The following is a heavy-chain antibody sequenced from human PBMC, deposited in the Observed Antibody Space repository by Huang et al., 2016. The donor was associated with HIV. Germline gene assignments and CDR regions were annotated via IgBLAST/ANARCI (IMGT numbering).Heavy chain of an antibody. D-gene: IGHD3-16*01. Sequence: DVQLVQSGAEVKKSGESLKISCKVSGYTFHTYWIVWVRQMPGKGLEGMVVNYPADSDARYSPSFQGQVTISADKSISTAYLQWNSLKASDTAIYYCARTHMLKGSLDHWGQGTMVNV. V-gene: IGHV5-51*03. CDR2: NYPADSDA. J-gene: IGHJ4*02. CDR1: GYTFHTYW. CDR3: ARTHMLKGSLDH.